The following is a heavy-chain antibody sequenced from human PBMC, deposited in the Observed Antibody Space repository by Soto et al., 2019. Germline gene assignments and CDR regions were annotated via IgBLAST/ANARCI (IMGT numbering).Heavy chain of an antibody. V-gene: IGHV3-23*01. CDR2: ISGSGGST. CDR1: GFTFSSYA. Sequence: GGSLRLSCAASGFTFSSYAMSWVRQAPGKGLEWVSAISGSGGSTYYADSVKGRFTISRDNSKNTLYLQMNSLRAEETAVYYCANGRHGFNSKIWSGYSSDYYYYYMDVWGKGTTVTVSS. D-gene: IGHD3-3*01. CDR3: ANGRHGFNSKIWSGYSSDYYYYYMDV. J-gene: IGHJ6*03.